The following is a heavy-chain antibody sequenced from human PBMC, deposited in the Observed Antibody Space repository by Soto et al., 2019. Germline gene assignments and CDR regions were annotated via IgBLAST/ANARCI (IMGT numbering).Heavy chain of an antibody. Sequence: QVQLQESGPGLVKPSETLSLTCTVVGGSMRNHYWSWIRQPPGKGLEWIGYLHYSGTSNHNPSLRGRVTLSADRSKNQFSLKLSSVTAADTAVYFCVKTQNDYGGFYFSNWGQGTLVTVSS. V-gene: IGHV4-59*11. CDR1: GGSMRNHY. D-gene: IGHD4-17*01. CDR3: VKTQNDYGGFYFSN. CDR2: LHYSGTS. J-gene: IGHJ4*02.